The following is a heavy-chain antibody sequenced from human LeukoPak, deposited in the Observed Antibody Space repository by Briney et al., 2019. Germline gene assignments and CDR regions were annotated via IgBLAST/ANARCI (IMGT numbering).Heavy chain of an antibody. CDR1: GFTFSGYW. CDR2: INGDGSDT. CDR3: AKDSPYYYDSSGHGGGY. J-gene: IGHJ4*02. D-gene: IGHD3-22*01. Sequence: GGSLRLSCAASGFTFSGYWMHWARQSPGKGLVWVSCINGDGSDTRYADSVKGRFTISRDNAKNTLYLQMNSLRVEDTAVYYCAKDSPYYYDSSGHGGGYWGQGTLVTVSS. V-gene: IGHV3-74*01.